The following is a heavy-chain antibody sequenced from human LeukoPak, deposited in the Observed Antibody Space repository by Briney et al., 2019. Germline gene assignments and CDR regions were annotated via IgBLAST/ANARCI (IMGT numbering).Heavy chain of an antibody. D-gene: IGHD6-19*01. V-gene: IGHV1-8*01. CDR1: GYTFTSYD. Sequence: GASVKVSCKASGYTFTSYDINWVRRATGQGLEWMGWMNPNSGNTGYAQKFQGRVTMTRNTSISTAYMELSSLRSEDTAVYYCARVHSQWLVLNYWGQGTLVTVSS. CDR3: ARVHSQWLVLNY. J-gene: IGHJ4*02. CDR2: MNPNSGNT.